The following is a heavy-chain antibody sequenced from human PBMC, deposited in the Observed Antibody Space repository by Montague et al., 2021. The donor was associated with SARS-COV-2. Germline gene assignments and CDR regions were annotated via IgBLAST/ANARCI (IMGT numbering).Heavy chain of an antibody. CDR1: GGTFSSYA. D-gene: IGHD2-15*01. Sequence: SVKVSCKASGGTFSSYAISWVRQAPGQGLEWMGGIIPIFGTANYAQKFQGRVTITADESTSTAYMELSSLRSEDTAVYYCARLGYCSGGSCTSLYYYYGMDVWGQGTTVTVSS. CDR3: ARLGYCSGGSCTSLYYYYGMDV. J-gene: IGHJ6*02. V-gene: IGHV1-69*13. CDR2: IIPIFGTA.